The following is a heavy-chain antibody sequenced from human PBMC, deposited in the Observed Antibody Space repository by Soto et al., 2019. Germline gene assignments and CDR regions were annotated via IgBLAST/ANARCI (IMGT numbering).Heavy chain of an antibody. D-gene: IGHD2-2*01. CDR1: GYRFTSYW. CDR3: ARPAKYCSSTSCYSGLNYMDV. CDR2: IYPGDSDT. J-gene: IGHJ6*03. Sequence: PGESLKISCKGSGYRFTSYWIAWVRQMPGKGLEWMGIIYPGDSDTRYSPSFQGQVTISADKSISTAYLQWSSLRSEDTAVYYCARPAKYCSSTSCYSGLNYMDVWGKGTTVTAP. V-gene: IGHV5-51*01.